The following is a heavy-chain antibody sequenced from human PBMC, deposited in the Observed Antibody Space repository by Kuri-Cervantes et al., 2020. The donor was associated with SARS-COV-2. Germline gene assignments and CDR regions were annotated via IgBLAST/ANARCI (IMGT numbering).Heavy chain of an antibody. CDR3: ARAYYDFWSGPAPSYYYYYYMDV. Sequence: ASVKVSCKASGYTFTSYGISWVRQAPGQGLEWMGWISAYNGNTNYAQKFQGRVTMTTDTSTSTAYMELRSLRSDDTAVYYCARAYYDFWSGPAPSYYYYYYMDVWGKGTTVTVSS. CDR1: GYTFTSYG. D-gene: IGHD3-3*01. CDR2: ISAYNGNT. J-gene: IGHJ6*03. V-gene: IGHV1-18*01.